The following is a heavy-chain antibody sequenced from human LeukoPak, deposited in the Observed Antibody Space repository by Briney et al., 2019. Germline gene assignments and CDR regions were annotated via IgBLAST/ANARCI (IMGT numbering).Heavy chain of an antibody. CDR2: ISNRGSTI. CDR1: GFTFSDYE. D-gene: IGHD6-13*01. CDR3: ARDPGYSGFSGAFDI. V-gene: IGHV3-48*03. J-gene: IGHJ3*02. Sequence: GGSPRLSCAASGFTFSDYEMDWVRQAPGKGLEWLSYISNRGSTIYYADSVKGRFTISRDNAKNSLYLQMNSLRAEDTAVYYCARDPGYSGFSGAFDIWGQGTMVTVSS.